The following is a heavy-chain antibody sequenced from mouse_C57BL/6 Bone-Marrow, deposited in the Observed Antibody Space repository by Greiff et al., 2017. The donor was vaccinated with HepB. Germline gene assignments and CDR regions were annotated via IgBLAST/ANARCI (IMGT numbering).Heavy chain of an antibody. CDR3: ARNYGRGDYYAMDY. J-gene: IGHJ4*01. Sequence: QVQLQQPGAELVRPGSSVKLSCKASGYTFTSYWMHWVKQRPIQGLEWIGNIDPSDSETHYNQKFKDKATLTVDKSSSTAYMQLSSLTSEDSAVYYCARNYGRGDYYAMDYWGQGTSVTVSS. CDR2: IDPSDSET. V-gene: IGHV1-52*01. D-gene: IGHD1-1*01. CDR1: GYTFTSYW.